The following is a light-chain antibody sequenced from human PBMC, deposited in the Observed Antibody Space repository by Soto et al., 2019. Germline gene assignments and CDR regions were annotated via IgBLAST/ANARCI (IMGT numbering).Light chain of an antibody. CDR2: GAF. Sequence: DIQITQSPCSLSASVGDRVTITRRVSQSIIRYLNWYQQKPGKAPNLLIYGAFSLQSGVPSMFSGSGSGTDFTLTISSLQPEDFATYYCQQSYSTPRAFGQGTKVDIK. V-gene: IGKV1-39*01. J-gene: IGKJ1*01. CDR3: QQSYSTPRA. CDR1: QSIIRY.